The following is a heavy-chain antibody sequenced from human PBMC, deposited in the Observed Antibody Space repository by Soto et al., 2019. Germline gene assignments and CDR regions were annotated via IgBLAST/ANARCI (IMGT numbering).Heavy chain of an antibody. CDR3: ASQYDSSGYYFPYFDY. V-gene: IGHV4-31*03. J-gene: IGHJ4*02. Sequence: SETLSLTCTVSGGSISSGGYYWSWIRQHPGKGLEWIGYIYYSGSTYYNPSLKSRVTISVDTSKNQFSLKLSSVTAADTAVYYCASQYDSSGYYFPYFDYWGQGTLVTVSS. CDR1: GGSISSGGYY. CDR2: IYYSGST. D-gene: IGHD3-22*01.